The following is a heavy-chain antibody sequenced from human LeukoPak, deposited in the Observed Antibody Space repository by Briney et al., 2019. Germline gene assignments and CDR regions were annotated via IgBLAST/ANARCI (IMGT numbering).Heavy chain of an antibody. CDR1: GGSISSYY. D-gene: IGHD3-22*01. Sequence: SETLSLTCTVSGGSISSYYWGWIRQPPGKGLEWIGSIYYSGSTYYNPSLKSRVTISVDTSKNQFSLKLSSVTAADTAVYYCARGWVQITMIVVVTSYYFDYWGQGTLVTVSS. J-gene: IGHJ4*02. V-gene: IGHV4-39*07. CDR3: ARGWVQITMIVVVTSYYFDY. CDR2: IYYSGST.